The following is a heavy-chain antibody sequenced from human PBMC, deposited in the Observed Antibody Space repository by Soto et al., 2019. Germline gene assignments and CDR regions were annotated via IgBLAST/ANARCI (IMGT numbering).Heavy chain of an antibody. Sequence: PSETPSLTCAVSGGSISSGGYSWSWIRHPPGKGLERIGYIYHSGSPYYNPSLNSRVTISVDRSKNQFSLKLSSVSVADSGEYYCARLPAFRAQRTPVTVSS. CDR1: GGSISSGGYS. CDR3: ARLPAF. J-gene: IGHJ4*02. CDR2: IYHSGSP. V-gene: IGHV4-30-2*01.